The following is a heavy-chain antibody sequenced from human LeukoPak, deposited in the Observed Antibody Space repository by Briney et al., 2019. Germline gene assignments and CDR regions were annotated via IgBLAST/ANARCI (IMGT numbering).Heavy chain of an antibody. CDR3: ARDLGGYYNGPVGEHGIYFDY. J-gene: IGHJ4*02. CDR2: INPGGGST. Sequence: ASVKVSCKASGYTFTSYYMHWVRQAPGQGLEWMGIINPGGGSTSYAQKFQGRVTMTRDTSTSTVYMELSSLRSEDTAVYYCARDLGGYYNGPVGEHGIYFDYWGQGTLVTVSS. CDR1: GYTFTSYY. D-gene: IGHD3-22*01. V-gene: IGHV1-46*01.